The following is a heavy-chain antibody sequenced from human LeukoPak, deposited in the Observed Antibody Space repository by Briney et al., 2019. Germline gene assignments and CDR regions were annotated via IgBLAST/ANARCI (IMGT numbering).Heavy chain of an antibody. CDR1: GGSISSGGYS. CDR3: ARGLNLPTPILGVVLSFDP. D-gene: IGHD3-3*02. J-gene: IGHJ5*02. V-gene: IGHV4-30-2*01. CDR2: IYHSGST. Sequence: SETLSLTCAVSGGSISSGGYSRSWIRQPPGKGLEWIGYIYHSGSTYYNPSLKSRVTISVDRSKNQFSLKLSSVTAADTAVYYCARGLNLPTPILGVVLSFDPWGQGTLVTVSS.